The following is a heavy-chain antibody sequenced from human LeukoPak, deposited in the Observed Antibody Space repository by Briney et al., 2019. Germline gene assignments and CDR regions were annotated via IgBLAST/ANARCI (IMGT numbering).Heavy chain of an antibody. CDR1: GFTFGTYN. V-gene: IGHV3-21*01. CDR3: ARALDLDGDCDY. D-gene: IGHD5-12*01. CDR2: ISSSSSYI. Sequence: GGSLRLSCAASGFTFGTYNINWVRQAPGKGLEWVSSISSSSSYIYYADSVKGRFTISRDNAKNSLYLQMNSLRAEDTAVYYCARALDLDGDCDYWGQGTLVTVSS. J-gene: IGHJ4*02.